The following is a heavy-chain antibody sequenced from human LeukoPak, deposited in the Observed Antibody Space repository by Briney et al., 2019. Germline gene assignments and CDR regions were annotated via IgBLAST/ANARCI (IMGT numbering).Heavy chain of an antibody. J-gene: IGHJ5*02. Sequence: ASVKVSCKASGYTFTSSGISWVRQAPGQGLEWIGWISAYNGNTNYAQKLQGRVTMTTDTSTSTAYMELRSLRSDDTAVYYCARASRFLEWYTFDPWGQGTLVTVSS. D-gene: IGHD3-3*01. CDR2: ISAYNGNT. CDR3: ARASRFLEWYTFDP. CDR1: GYTFTSSG. V-gene: IGHV1-18*01.